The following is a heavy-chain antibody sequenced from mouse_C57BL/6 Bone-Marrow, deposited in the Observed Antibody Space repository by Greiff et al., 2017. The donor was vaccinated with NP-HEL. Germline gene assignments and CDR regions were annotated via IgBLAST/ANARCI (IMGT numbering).Heavy chain of an antibody. CDR1: GFTFSSYA. Sequence: VKLMESGGGLVKPGGSLKLSCAASGFTFSSYAMSWVRQTPEKRLEWVATISDGGSYTYYPDNVKGRFTISRDNAKNNLYLQMSHLKSEDTAMYYCARDHYYGSTPMDYWGQGTSVTVSS. J-gene: IGHJ4*01. V-gene: IGHV5-4*01. D-gene: IGHD1-1*01. CDR3: ARDHYYGSTPMDY. CDR2: ISDGGSYT.